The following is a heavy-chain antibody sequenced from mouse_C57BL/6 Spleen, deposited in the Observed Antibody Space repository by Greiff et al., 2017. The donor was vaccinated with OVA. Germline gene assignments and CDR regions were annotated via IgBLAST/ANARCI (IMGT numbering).Heavy chain of an antibody. J-gene: IGHJ4*01. V-gene: IGHV2-2*01. D-gene: IGHD2-1*01. Sequence: QVQLQQSGPGLVQPSQCLSLSCTVSGFSLTSYGVHWVRQSPGKGLEWLGVIWSGGSTDYNAACISRLSISKDNSKSQVFFKMNSLQADDTAIYYCARNSLLSAMDYWGQGTSVTVSS. CDR3: ARNSLLSAMDY. CDR2: IWSGGST. CDR1: GFSLTSYG.